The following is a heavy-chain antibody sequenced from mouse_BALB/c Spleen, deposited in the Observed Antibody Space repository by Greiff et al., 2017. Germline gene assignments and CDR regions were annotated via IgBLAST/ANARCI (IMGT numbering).Heavy chain of an antibody. V-gene: IGHV1S29*02. CDR2: IYPYNGGT. Sequence: VQLKQSGPELVKPGASVKISCKASGYTFTDYNMHWVKQSHGKSLEWIGYIYPYNGGTGYNQKFKSKATLTVDNSSSTAYMELRSLTSEDSAVYYCARWEITTGFAYWGQGTLVTVSA. D-gene: IGHD2-4*01. CDR3: ARWEITTGFAY. J-gene: IGHJ3*01. CDR1: GYTFTDYN.